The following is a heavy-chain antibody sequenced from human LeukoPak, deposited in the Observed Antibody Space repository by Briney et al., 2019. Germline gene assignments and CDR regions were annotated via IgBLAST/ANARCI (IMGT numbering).Heavy chain of an antibody. D-gene: IGHD2-8*01. J-gene: IGHJ3*02. Sequence: GGSLRLSRVASGFTFSSYLMHWVGQAPGKGLVWVSSIKSDGSNTSYADSVKGRLTISRDNARNTLYLKMNSLRTEDTAVYYCATENGHAFDIWGQGTMVTVSA. V-gene: IGHV3-74*01. CDR3: ATENGHAFDI. CDR1: GFTFSSYL. CDR2: IKSDGSNT.